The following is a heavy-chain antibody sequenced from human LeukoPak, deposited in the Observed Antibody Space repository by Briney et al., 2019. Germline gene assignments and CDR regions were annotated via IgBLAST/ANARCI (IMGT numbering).Heavy chain of an antibody. D-gene: IGHD6-6*01. V-gene: IGHV3-23*01. CDR1: KLILKSYA. CDR2: MSRRGGST. J-gene: IGHJ4*02. Sequence: GGSLRLSCAASKLILKSYAVSWIRQAPGEWLDWVSSMSRRGGSTYYADSVKGRLTTSRDNSKNTLYLQMNSLRAEETAVYYCAKSGAGIAARPMDYWGQGTLVTVSS. CDR3: AKSGAGIAARPMDY.